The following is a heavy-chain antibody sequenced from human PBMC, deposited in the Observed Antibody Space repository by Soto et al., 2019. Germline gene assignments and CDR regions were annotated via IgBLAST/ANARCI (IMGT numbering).Heavy chain of an antibody. CDR2: IVVGSGNT. CDR3: AAFGSPAAGTFDY. Sequence: SVKVSCKASGFTFTSSAVQWVRQARGQRLEWIGWIVVGSGNTNYAQKFQERVTITRDMSTSTAHMELSSLRSEDTAVYYCAAFGSPAAGTFDYWGQGTLVTVSS. J-gene: IGHJ4*02. V-gene: IGHV1-58*01. D-gene: IGHD6-13*01. CDR1: GFTFTSSA.